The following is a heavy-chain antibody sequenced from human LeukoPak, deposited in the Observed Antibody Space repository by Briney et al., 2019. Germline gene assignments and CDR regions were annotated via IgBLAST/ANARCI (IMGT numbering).Heavy chain of an antibody. J-gene: IGHJ4*02. CDR1: GFXFDDYA. D-gene: IGHD5-24*01. V-gene: IGHV3-43*02. CDR2: ISADGGST. CDR3: ARGGDGYMDY. Sequence: GGSLRLSCAASGFXFDDYAMHWVRQAPGKGLEWVSLISADGGSTYYADSVKGRFTISRVNSKNSLYLQMDSLRTEDTALYYCARGGDGYMDYWGQGTLVTVSS.